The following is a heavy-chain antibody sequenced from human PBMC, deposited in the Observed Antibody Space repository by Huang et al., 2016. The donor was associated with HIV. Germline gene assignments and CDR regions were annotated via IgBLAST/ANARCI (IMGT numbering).Heavy chain of an antibody. CDR3: ARRFSSSSGYFDY. CDR2: IFPADSDT. CDR1: GYSFSSYW. J-gene: IGHJ4*02. D-gene: IGHD6-6*01. Sequence: VQLVQSGAEVKKPGESLKISCKGSGYSFSSYWIAWVRQMPGKGMKCMGIIFPADSDTTYSPSVECQVTISAAKSIGTAYLQWSSLKASDTAMYYCARRFSSSSGYFDYWGQGSLVTVSS. V-gene: IGHV5-51*01.